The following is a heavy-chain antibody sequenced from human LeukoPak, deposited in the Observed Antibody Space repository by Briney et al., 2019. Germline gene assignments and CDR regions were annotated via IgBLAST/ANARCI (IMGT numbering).Heavy chain of an antibody. CDR3: ARAAETGEFDH. J-gene: IGHJ4*02. D-gene: IGHD7-27*01. CDR2: IYYSGST. V-gene: IGHV4-30-4*01. CDR1: GGSISSGICY. Sequence: SQTRSLICTVSGGSISSGICYWSWIRQPPGKGLEWIGSIYYSGSTYYNPSLKSRVTISVDTSRNQFSLRLSSVTAADTAVYYCARAAETGEFDHWGQGTLVTVSS.